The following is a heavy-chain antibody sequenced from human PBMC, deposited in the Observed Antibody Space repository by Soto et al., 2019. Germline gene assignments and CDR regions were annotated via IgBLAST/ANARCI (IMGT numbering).Heavy chain of an antibody. Sequence: ASVKVSCKASGYTFTSYGISWVRQAPGQGLEWMGWISAYNGNTNYAQKLQGRVTMTTDTSTSTAYMELRSLRSDDTAVYYCARPVTTSNYYYYYMDVWGKGTTVTVSS. CDR2: ISAYNGNT. J-gene: IGHJ6*03. CDR1: GYTFTSYG. D-gene: IGHD4-17*01. CDR3: ARPVTTSNYYYYYMDV. V-gene: IGHV1-18*01.